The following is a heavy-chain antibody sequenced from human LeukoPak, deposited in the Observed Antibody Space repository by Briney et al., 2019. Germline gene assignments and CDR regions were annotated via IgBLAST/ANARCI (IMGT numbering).Heavy chain of an antibody. D-gene: IGHD3-22*01. CDR3: ARDQGYYYDSSGYRNFDY. J-gene: IGHJ4*02. V-gene: IGHV4-4*07. CDR2: IYTSGST. CDR1: GFTFSDYY. Sequence: GSLRLSCAASGFTFSDYYMSWIRQPAGKGLEWIGRIYTSGSTNYNPSLKSRVTMSVDTSKNQFSLKLSSVTAADTAVYYCARDQGYYYDSSGYRNFDYWGQGTLVTVSS.